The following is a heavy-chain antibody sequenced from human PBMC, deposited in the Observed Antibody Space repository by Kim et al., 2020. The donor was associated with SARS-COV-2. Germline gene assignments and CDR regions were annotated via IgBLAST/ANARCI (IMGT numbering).Heavy chain of an antibody. V-gene: IGHV1-18*04. CDR3: ARDVPLCSGGSCYLYYYYYYGMDV. CDR2: ISAYNGNT. CDR1: GYTFTSYG. J-gene: IGHJ6*02. Sequence: ASVKVSCKASGYTFTSYGISWVRQAPGQGLEWMGWISAYNGNTNYAQKLQGRVTMTTDTSTSTAYMELRSLRSDDTAVYYCARDVPLCSGGSCYLYYYYYYGMDVWGQGTTVTVSS. D-gene: IGHD2-15*01.